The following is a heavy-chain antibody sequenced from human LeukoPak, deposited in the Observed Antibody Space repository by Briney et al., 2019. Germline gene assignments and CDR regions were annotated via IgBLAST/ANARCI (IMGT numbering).Heavy chain of an antibody. CDR2: IDRGGPT. CDR3: GRQAAAATPFHY. Sequence: GGSLRLSCAASGFTVTTSYMSWFPQAPGKGLEWVSIIDRGGPTYYAHCVKGRVASSRDNSKNTLHLQRNGRGPEDTAMYYGGRQAAAATPFHYWGQGTLVTVSS. D-gene: IGHD6-13*01. V-gene: IGHV3-66*02. J-gene: IGHJ4*02. CDR1: GFTVTTSY.